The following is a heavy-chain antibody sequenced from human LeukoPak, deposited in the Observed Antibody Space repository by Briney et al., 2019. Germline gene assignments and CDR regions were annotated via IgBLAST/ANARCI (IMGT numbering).Heavy chain of an antibody. V-gene: IGHV2-5*02. CDR2: IYCDDDK. CDR3: AHRGPVTGYLSFDY. Sequence: SGPTLVKPTQTLTLICTFSGFSLSTSGVGVGWIRQPPGKALAWLTLIYCDDDKRYSPSLKTSLTITKDSSKNRVVLTMTNMAPVDTATYYCAHRGPVTGYLSFDYWGQGTLVTVSS. D-gene: IGHD3-9*01. J-gene: IGHJ4*02. CDR1: GFSLSTSGVG.